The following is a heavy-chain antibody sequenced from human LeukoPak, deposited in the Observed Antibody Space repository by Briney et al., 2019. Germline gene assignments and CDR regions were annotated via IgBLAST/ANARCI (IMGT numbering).Heavy chain of an antibody. Sequence: SETLSLTCTVSGGSISSSSYYWGWIRQPPGKGLEWIGSIYYSGRTYYNPSLKSRVTISVDTSKNEFSLKLSSVTAADTAVYYCARLGAAAGEFDYWGQGTLVTVSS. CDR3: ARLGAAAGEFDY. CDR2: IYYSGRT. CDR1: GGSISSSSYY. D-gene: IGHD6-13*01. J-gene: IGHJ4*02. V-gene: IGHV4-39*01.